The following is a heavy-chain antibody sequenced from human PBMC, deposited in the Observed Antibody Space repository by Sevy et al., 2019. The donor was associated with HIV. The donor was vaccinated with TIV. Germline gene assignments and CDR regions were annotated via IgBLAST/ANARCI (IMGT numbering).Heavy chain of an antibody. CDR3: ARVYYYDYSGPGY. V-gene: IGHV1-46*02. J-gene: IGHJ4*02. CDR1: GYNLNNYY. Sequence: ASVKVSCKASGYNLNNYYMHRVRQAPGQGLEWMGLINPSGGSTSYAQKFQGRVTMTRDTSTSTLHMELSSLRSEDTAVYYCARVYYYDYSGPGYWGQGTLVTVSS. D-gene: IGHD3-22*01. CDR2: INPSGGST.